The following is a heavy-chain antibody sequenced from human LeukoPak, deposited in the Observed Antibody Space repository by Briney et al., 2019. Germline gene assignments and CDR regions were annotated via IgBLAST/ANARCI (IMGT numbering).Heavy chain of an antibody. Sequence: GGTLRLSCAASGFTFSSYTMHWVRQAPGKGQGFVSAISSNGGSTYYANSVKGRFTISTDNSKNTLYLQMGSLRAEDMAVYYCARASAAAGPFDYWGQGTLVTVSS. J-gene: IGHJ4*02. V-gene: IGHV3-64*01. D-gene: IGHD6-13*01. CDR2: ISSNGGST. CDR3: ARASAAAGPFDY. CDR1: GFTFSSYT.